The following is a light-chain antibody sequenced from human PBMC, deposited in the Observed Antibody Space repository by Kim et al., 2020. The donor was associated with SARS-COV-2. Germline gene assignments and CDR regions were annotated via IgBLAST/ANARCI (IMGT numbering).Light chain of an antibody. CDR3: QQYNVWWT. J-gene: IGKJ1*01. V-gene: IGKV1-5*01. CDR1: QGVSRW. Sequence: DIQLTQSPSTLSASVGDRVTITCRASQGVSRWLAWYQQKPGKAPKLLVYDVTTLESGVPSRFSGSGSGTEFTLTISSLQPDDFATYYCQQYNVWWTFGQETKVEIK. CDR2: DVT.